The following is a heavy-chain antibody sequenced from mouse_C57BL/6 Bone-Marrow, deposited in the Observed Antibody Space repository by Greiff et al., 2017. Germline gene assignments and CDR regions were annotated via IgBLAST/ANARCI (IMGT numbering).Heavy chain of an antibody. Sequence: EVKLQESGGGLVKPGGSLKLSCAASGFTFSSYAMSWVRQTPEKRLEWVATISAGGSYTYYPDNVKGRFTISRDNAKNNLYLQMSHLKSEDTAMYYCARVLQGAMDYWGQGTSVTVSS. CDR1: GFTFSSYA. V-gene: IGHV5-4*03. D-gene: IGHD2-1*01. CDR2: ISAGGSYT. CDR3: ARVLQGAMDY. J-gene: IGHJ4*01.